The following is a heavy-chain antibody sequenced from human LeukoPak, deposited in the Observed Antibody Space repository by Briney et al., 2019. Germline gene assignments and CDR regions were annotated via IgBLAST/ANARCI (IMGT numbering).Heavy chain of an antibody. Sequence: GGSLRLSCEASGFAFSALGMSWFGQAPGKGLEWVSAIGGYGTTTYYGDSVRGRFTISRDNSRNTMYLYMSSLRAEDTAVYFCAKIRLEESATGYWGQGTPVTVSS. J-gene: IGHJ4*02. CDR1: GFAFSALG. CDR3: AKIRLEESATGY. D-gene: IGHD2-15*01. V-gene: IGHV3-23*01. CDR2: IGGYGTTT.